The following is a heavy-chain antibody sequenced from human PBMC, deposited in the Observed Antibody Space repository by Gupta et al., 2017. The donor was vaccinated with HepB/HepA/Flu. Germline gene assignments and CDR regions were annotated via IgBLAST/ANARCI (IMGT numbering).Heavy chain of an antibody. Sequence: GESGGGVVQPGRSLRLSCAASGFTFSSYGMHWVRQAPGKGLEWVAVISYDGSNKYYADSVKGRFTISRDNSKNTLYLQMNSLRAEDTAVYYCAKDYGTGYCSGGSCTPLVDYWGQEPWSPSPQ. V-gene: IGHV3-30*18. D-gene: IGHD2-15*01. CDR1: GFTFSSYG. J-gene: IGHJ4*01. CDR2: ISYDGSNK. CDR3: AKDYGTGYCSGGSCTPLVDY.